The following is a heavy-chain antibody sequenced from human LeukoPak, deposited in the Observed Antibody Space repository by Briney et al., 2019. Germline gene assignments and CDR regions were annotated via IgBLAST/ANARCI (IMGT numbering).Heavy chain of an antibody. Sequence: PSETLSLTCTVSGGSISSYSWSWIRLPAGKGLEWIGRIYTSGSTNYNPSLKSRVTMSVDTSKNQFSLKLSSVTAADTAVYYCARDRPYCSSTSCYIQDWFDPWGQGTLVTVSS. D-gene: IGHD2-2*02. CDR1: GGSISSYS. CDR3: ARDRPYCSSTSCYIQDWFDP. V-gene: IGHV4-4*07. J-gene: IGHJ5*02. CDR2: IYTSGST.